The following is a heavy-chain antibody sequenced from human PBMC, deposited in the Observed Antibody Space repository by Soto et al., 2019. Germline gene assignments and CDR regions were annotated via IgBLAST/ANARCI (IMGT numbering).Heavy chain of an antibody. CDR1: GGSFSAYY. V-gene: IGHV4-34*12. CDR2: IIHSEST. Sequence: PSETLSLTCAVYGGSFSAYYWSWVRQPPGKGLEWIGEIIHSESTKYNPSLKSRVTISVDTSKNQFSLKLSPVTAADTAVYYCARQRPTDGRWEFANYYGMDVWGQGTTVTSP. D-gene: IGHD1-26*01. J-gene: IGHJ6*02. CDR3: ARQRPTDGRWEFANYYGMDV.